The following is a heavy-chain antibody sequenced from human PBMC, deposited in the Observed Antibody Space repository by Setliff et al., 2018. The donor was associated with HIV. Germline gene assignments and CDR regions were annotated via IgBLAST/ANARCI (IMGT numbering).Heavy chain of an antibody. CDR1: GASIRGHY. J-gene: IGHJ3*02. CDR3: ARSLVPSGYYYGRHAFDI. D-gene: IGHD3-22*01. V-gene: IGHV4-59*08. Sequence: LSLTCSVSGASIRGHYWSWIRQSPGKGLEWIGNIYYSGNTNYNPSFKSRVTISVDTSKNQFSLRVDSVTAADTAVYYCARSLVPSGYYYGRHAFDIWGQGTKVTVSS. CDR2: IYYSGNT.